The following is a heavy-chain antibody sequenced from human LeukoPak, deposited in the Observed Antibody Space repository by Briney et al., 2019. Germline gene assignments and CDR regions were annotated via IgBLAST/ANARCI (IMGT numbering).Heavy chain of an antibody. CDR1: GGTFSSYA. D-gene: IGHD1-7*01. CDR2: IISILGIA. CDR3: ARDLTNYADAFDI. J-gene: IGHJ3*02. V-gene: IGHV1-69*04. Sequence: SVKVSCKASGGTFSSYAISWVRPAPGQGLEWMGRIISILGIANYAQKFQGRVTITADKSTSTAYMELSSPRSEDTAVYYCARDLTNYADAFDIWGQGTMVTVSS.